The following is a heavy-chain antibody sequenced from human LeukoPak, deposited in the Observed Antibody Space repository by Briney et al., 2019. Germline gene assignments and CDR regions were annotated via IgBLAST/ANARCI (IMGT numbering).Heavy chain of an antibody. CDR1: GYTFTSHD. D-gene: IGHD7-27*01. V-gene: IGHV1-8*01. Sequence: ASVNVSCKASGYTFTSHDINWVRQATGQGLEWMGWMSPNSGDTGYAQKFQGRVTMTSDSSISTAYMELSSLRSEDTAIYYCVRTPPNWGFDYWGQGTLVTVSS. CDR3: VRTPPNWGFDY. J-gene: IGHJ4*02. CDR2: MSPNSGDT.